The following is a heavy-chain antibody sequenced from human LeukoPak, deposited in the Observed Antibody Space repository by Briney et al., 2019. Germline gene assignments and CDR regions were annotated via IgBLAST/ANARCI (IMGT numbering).Heavy chain of an antibody. J-gene: IGHJ5*02. CDR3: ARDHRVWNWFDP. CDR2: IYYSGST. D-gene: IGHD3-16*01. CDR1: GGSISSGGYY. V-gene: IGHV4-31*03. Sequence: SETLSLTFTVSGGSISSGGYYWSWIRQHPGKGLEWIGYIYYSGSTYYNPSLKSRVTISVDTSKNQFSLKLSSVTAADTAVYYCARDHRVWNWFDPWGQGTLVTVSS.